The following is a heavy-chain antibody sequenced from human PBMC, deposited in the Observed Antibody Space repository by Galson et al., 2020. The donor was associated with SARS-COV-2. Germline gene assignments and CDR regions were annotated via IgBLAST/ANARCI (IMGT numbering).Heavy chain of an antibody. Sequence: SETLSLTCTVSGGSISSYYWSWIRQPPGKGLEWIGYIYYSGSTNYNPSLKSRVTISVDTSKNQFSLKLSSVTAADTAVYYCARGQGVPAAIHPLDYWGQGTLVTVSS. D-gene: IGHD2-2*02. CDR3: ARGQGVPAAIHPLDY. V-gene: IGHV4-59*01. CDR1: GGSISSYY. J-gene: IGHJ4*02. CDR2: IYYSGST.